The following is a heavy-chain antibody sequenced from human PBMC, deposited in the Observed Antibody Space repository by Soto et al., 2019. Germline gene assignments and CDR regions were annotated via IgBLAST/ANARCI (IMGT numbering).Heavy chain of an antibody. CDR3: AKDKRGYSYGPNYYNGMDV. J-gene: IGHJ6*02. V-gene: IGHV3-30*18. D-gene: IGHD5-18*01. CDR2: ISYDGSNK. Sequence: PGGSLRLSCAASGFTFSSYGMHWVRQAPGKGLEWVAVISYDGSNKYYADSVKGRFTISRDNSKNTLYLQMNSLRAEDTAVYYCAKDKRGYSYGPNYYNGMDVWGQGTTVTVSS. CDR1: GFTFSSYG.